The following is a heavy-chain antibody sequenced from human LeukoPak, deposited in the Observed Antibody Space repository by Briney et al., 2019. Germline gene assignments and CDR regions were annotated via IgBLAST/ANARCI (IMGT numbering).Heavy chain of an antibody. J-gene: IGHJ1*01. V-gene: IGHV7-4-1*02. CDR2: INTNTRNP. CDR1: GYTFTSYA. D-gene: IGHD6-13*01. CDR3: ARGYSSSWYSGTEH. Sequence: GASVKISCKASGYTFTSYAMNWVRQAPGQGLEWMGWINTNTRNPTYAQGFTGRFVFSLDTSVSTAYLQISSLKAEDTAVYYCARGYSSSWYSGTEHWGQGTLVTVSS.